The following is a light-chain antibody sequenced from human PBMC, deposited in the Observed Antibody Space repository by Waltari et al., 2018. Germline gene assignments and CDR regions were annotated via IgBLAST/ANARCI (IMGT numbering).Light chain of an antibody. CDR1: SSNIGAGFE. CDR3: QSFDSSPSGSHVV. V-gene: IGLV1-40*01. CDR2: GNT. J-gene: IGLJ2*01. Sequence: QSVLTQPPSVSGAPGQTVPIPCIGSSSNIGAGFEVPGYPQQLPGTAPRLLIYGNTNRPSGVPDRFSATTSGMSASLAITGLQSGDEAHYFCQSFDSSPSGSHVVFGGGTKLTVL.